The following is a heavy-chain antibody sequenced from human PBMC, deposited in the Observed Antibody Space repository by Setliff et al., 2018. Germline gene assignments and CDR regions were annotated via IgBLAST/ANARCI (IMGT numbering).Heavy chain of an antibody. CDR1: GGSISSGGYY. D-gene: IGHD1-26*01. CDR3: ARMVGTPDGWFDP. V-gene: IGHV4-61*03. J-gene: IGHJ5*02. CDR2: IYYSGST. Sequence: SETLSLTCTVSGGSISSGGYYWSWIRQHPGKGLEWIGYIYYSGSTNYNPSLKSRVTISVDTSNNHFSLKLISVTAADTAVYYCARMVGTPDGWFDPWGQGTLVTVSS.